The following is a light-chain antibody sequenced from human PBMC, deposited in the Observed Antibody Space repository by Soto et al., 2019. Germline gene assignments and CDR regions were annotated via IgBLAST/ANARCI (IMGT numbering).Light chain of an antibody. J-gene: IGKJ1*01. Sequence: DVQMTQSPSTLSASVGDRVTITCRASQSINNLLAWYQQRPGKAPKFLIYDVSTLESGVPSRFSGSGSGTEFTLTISSLQPEDYATFYCQQYHTDWTFGQGTKVDIK. CDR1: QSINNL. CDR2: DVS. CDR3: QQYHTDWT. V-gene: IGKV1-5*01.